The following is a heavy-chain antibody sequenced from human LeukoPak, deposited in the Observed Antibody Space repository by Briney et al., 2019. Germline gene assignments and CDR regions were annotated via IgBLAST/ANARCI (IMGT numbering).Heavy chain of an antibody. CDR2: ISSSGSTI. Sequence: GGSLRLSCAASGFTFSDYYMSWIRQAPGKGLEWVSYISSSGSTIYYADSVKGRFTISRDNAKNLLYLQMNSLRAEDTAVYYCARDYYDSSGYYRFDYWGQGTLVTVSS. CDR1: GFTFSDYY. V-gene: IGHV3-11*01. D-gene: IGHD3-22*01. J-gene: IGHJ4*02. CDR3: ARDYYDSSGYYRFDY.